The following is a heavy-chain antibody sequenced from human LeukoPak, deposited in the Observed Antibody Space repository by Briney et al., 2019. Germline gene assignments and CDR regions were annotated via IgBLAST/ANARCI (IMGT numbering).Heavy chain of an antibody. Sequence: ASVKVSCKTSGYIFVDYFLHWVRQAPGQGLEWMGIINANGGGTRYAQMFQGRVTMTRDVSTRTVYMELSSLTSEDTALYYCARGRAVGEVPLPDYWGWGTLVTVSS. J-gene: IGHJ4*02. CDR2: INANGGGT. D-gene: IGHD1-26*01. V-gene: IGHV1-46*01. CDR3: ARGRAVGEVPLPDY. CDR1: GYIFVDYF.